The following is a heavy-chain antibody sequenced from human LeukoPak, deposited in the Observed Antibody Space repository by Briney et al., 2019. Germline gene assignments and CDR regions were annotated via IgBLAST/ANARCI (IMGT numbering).Heavy chain of an antibody. Sequence: GGSLRLSCAASGFTFISYAMSWVRQAPGKGLDWVSAISGSGGSTYYADSVKGRFTISRDNSKNTLYLQMNSLRDEDIAIYYCAKDTKRYYYDSSVLFDDWGQGTLVTVSS. J-gene: IGHJ4*02. V-gene: IGHV3-23*01. D-gene: IGHD3-22*01. CDR1: GFTFISYA. CDR2: ISGSGGST. CDR3: AKDTKRYYYDSSVLFDD.